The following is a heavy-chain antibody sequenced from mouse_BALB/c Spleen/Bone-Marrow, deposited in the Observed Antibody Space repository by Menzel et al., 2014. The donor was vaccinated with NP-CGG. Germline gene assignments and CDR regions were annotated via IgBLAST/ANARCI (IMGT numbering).Heavy chain of an antibody. J-gene: IGHJ3*01. Sequence: EVKLVESGPDLVKPPQSLLLTCTVTGYSITSGYSWHWIRQFPGNKLEWLGYIHYSGSTNYNPSLKSRISITRDTSKNQFFLQLNSVPTEDTATYYCATDYYGWFAYWGQGTLVTVSA. CDR1: GYSITSGYS. V-gene: IGHV3-1*02. CDR2: IHYSGST. D-gene: IGHD1-1*01. CDR3: ATDYYGWFAY.